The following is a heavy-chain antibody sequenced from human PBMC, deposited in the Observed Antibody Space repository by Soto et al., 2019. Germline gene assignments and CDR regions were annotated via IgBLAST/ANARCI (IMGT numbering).Heavy chain of an antibody. D-gene: IGHD6-6*01. CDR1: GGSFSGYY. CDR2: INHSGST. Sequence: SETLSLTCAVYGGSFSGYYWSWIRQPPGKGLEWIGEINHSGSTNYNPSLKSRVTISVDTSKNQFSLKLSSVTAADTAVYYCARSWQIVPGSYYGMDVWGQGTTVTVSS. CDR3: ARSWQIVPGSYYGMDV. J-gene: IGHJ6*02. V-gene: IGHV4-34*01.